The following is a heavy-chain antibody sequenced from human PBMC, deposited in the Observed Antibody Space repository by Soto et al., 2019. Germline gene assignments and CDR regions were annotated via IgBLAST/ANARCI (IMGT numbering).Heavy chain of an antibody. Sequence: EVQLLESGGGLVQPGGSLRLSCAASGFTFSSYAMSWVRQAPGKGLEWVSAISGSGGSTYYADSVKGRFTISRDNSKNARYLQMNSLRAEDTAVYYCAKGMGIHGDSFDYWGQGTLVTVSS. D-gene: IGHD4-17*01. CDR1: GFTFSSYA. CDR2: ISGSGGST. CDR3: AKGMGIHGDSFDY. J-gene: IGHJ4*02. V-gene: IGHV3-23*01.